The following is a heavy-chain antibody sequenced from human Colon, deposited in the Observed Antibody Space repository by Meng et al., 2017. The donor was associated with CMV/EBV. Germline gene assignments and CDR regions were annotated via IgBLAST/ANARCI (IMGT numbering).Heavy chain of an antibody. Sequence: SGPTLVKPTQTLTLTCSFSGFSLTTIGLSVGWIRQPPGKALEWLALVYWNDDIRYNPSLKSRLSVTKYTSKNQVVLRVTNMAPMDSGTYFCAHGGSGYDFGAGGFDYWGQGALVTSPQ. J-gene: IGHJ4*02. D-gene: IGHD5-12*01. V-gene: IGHV2-5*01. CDR1: GFSLTTIGLS. CDR3: AHGGSGYDFGAGGFDY. CDR2: VYWNDDI.